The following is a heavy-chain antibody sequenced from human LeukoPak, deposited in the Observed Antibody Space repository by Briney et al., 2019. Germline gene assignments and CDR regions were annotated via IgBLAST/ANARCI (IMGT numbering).Heavy chain of an antibody. D-gene: IGHD5-18*01. Sequence: KPSETLSLTCTVSGGSISSYYWSWIRQPPGKGLEWIGYIYYSGSTNYNPSLKSRVTISVDTSKNQFSLKLSSVTAADTAVYYCAEVVDTAMVCWGQGTLVTVSS. J-gene: IGHJ4*02. CDR3: AEVVDTAMVC. CDR1: GGSISSYY. V-gene: IGHV4-59*08. CDR2: IYYSGST.